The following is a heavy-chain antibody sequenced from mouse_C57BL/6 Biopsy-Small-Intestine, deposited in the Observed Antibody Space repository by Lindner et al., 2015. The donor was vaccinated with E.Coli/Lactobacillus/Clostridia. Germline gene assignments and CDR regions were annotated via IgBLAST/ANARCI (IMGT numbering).Heavy chain of an antibody. CDR1: GYSFTANY. V-gene: IGHV1-42*01. CDR2: INPSTGGA. CDR3: VRREVYYFDY. Sequence: VQLQESGPELVKSGASVKISCKASGYSFTANYINWVKQSPEKSLEWIGEINPSTGGAAYNEKFRAKATLTIDKSSSTAYMQLKSLTSEDSAVYYCVRREVYYFDYWGQGTTLTVSS. J-gene: IGHJ2*01.